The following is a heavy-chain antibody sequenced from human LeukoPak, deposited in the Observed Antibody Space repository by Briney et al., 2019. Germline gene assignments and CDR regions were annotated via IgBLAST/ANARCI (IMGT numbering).Heavy chain of an antibody. CDR2: ISWNSGSI. J-gene: IGHJ4*02. CDR3: AKDYSSSWGFFDY. CDR1: GFTFDDYA. Sequence: GGSLRLSCAASGFTFDDYAMHWVRQAPGKGLEWVSGISWNSGSIGYADSVKGRFTISRDSAKNSLYLQMNSLRAEDTALYYCAKDYSSSWGFFDYWGQGTLVTVSS. D-gene: IGHD6-13*01. V-gene: IGHV3-9*01.